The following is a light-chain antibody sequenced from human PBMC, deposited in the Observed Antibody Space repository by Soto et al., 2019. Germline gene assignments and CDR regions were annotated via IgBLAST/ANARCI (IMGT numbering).Light chain of an antibody. CDR1: QSVSSN. CDR2: AAS. Sequence: ELTQSPASLSASVGDRVTLTCRASQSVSSNVNWYQFKPGKAPKLLIYAASSMQTGVPSRFSGSGSGTDFALIISSLQPEDSAAYYCQQSNSPPLTFGVGTKVEIK. V-gene: IGKV1-39*01. CDR3: QQSNSPPLT. J-gene: IGKJ4*01.